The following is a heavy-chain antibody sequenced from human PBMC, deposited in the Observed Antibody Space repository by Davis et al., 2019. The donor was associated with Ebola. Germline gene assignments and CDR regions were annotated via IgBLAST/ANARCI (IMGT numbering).Heavy chain of an antibody. CDR1: GFAFSNYN. CDR2: ITTNGWST. CDR3: ARETPISSRSDW. D-gene: IGHD2-2*01. Sequence: PGGSLRLSCTASGFAFSNYNMNWFRQAPGKGLEWVSSITTNGWSTYYADSVKGRFIISRDNAKNSLFLQMHSLRGDDTAVYFCARETPISSRSDWWGQGTLVTVSS. J-gene: IGHJ4*02. V-gene: IGHV3-48*01.